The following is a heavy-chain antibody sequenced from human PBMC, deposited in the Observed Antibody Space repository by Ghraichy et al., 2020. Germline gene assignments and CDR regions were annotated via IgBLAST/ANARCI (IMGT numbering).Heavy chain of an antibody. D-gene: IGHD2-21*01. J-gene: IGHJ4*02. Sequence: SETLSLTCVVSGGSVSSLDWWSWVRQSPGKGLEWIGEINDSGSTKYNPSLRSRAALSVDVTKKQFFLDLTSVSDADTALYYCARWWWGCQQTSCYFEYWGQGTQVTVSS. CDR2: INDSGST. CDR1: GGSVSSLDW. V-gene: IGHV4/OR15-8*01. CDR3: ARWWWGCQQTSCYFEY.